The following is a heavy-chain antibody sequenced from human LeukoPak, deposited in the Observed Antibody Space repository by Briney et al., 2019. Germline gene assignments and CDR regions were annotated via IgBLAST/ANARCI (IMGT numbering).Heavy chain of an antibody. CDR2: ISSSSSYI. J-gene: IGHJ6*04. Sequence: GGSLRLFCAASGFTFSSYSMNWVRQAPGKGLEWVSYISSSSSYIYYADSVKRRFTISRDNAKNSLYLQMNSLRAEDTAVYYCARDRGYSYADRFQDNLSGLKPAYYYYYGMDVWGKGTTVTVSS. D-gene: IGHD5-18*01. CDR1: GFTFSSYS. V-gene: IGHV3-21*01. CDR3: ARDRGYSYADRFQDNLSGLKPAYYYYYGMDV.